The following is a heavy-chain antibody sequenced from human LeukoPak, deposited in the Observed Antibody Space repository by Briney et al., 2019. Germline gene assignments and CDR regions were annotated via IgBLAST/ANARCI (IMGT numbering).Heavy chain of an antibody. V-gene: IGHV1-69*13. J-gene: IGHJ1*01. CDR2: IIPIFGTA. CDR1: GGTFSSYA. D-gene: IGHD3-22*01. Sequence: SVKVSCKASGGTFSSYAISWVRQAPGQGLEWMGGIIPIFGTANYAQKFQGRVTITADESTSTAYMELSSLRSEDTAVYYCARDSSGPLRFFQHWGQGTLVTVSS. CDR3: ARDSSGPLRFFQH.